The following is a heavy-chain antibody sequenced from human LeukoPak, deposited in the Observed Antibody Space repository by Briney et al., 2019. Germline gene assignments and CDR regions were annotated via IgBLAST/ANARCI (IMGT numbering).Heavy chain of an antibody. Sequence: SETLSLTCTVSGGSISSYYWSWIRQPPGKGLEWIGYIYYSGSTNYNPSLKSRVTISVDTSKDQFSLKLSSVTAADTAVYYCARGLGGWPFDYWGQGTLVTVSS. CDR1: GGSISSYY. CDR3: ARGLGGWPFDY. J-gene: IGHJ4*02. D-gene: IGHD6-19*01. V-gene: IGHV4-59*01. CDR2: IYYSGST.